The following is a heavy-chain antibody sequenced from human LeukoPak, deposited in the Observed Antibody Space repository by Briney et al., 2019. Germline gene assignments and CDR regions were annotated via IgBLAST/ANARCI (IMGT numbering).Heavy chain of an antibody. CDR1: GGSISSGGYY. CDR3: ARWSRYYLDY. J-gene: IGHJ4*02. V-gene: IGHV4-31*03. Sequence: PSETLSLTCTVSGGSISSGGYYWSWIRQHPGKGLEWIGYIYYSGSTYYNPFLKSRVTISVDTSKNQFSLKLSSVTAADTAVYYCARWSRYYLDYWGQGTLVTVSS. D-gene: IGHD3/OR15-3a*01. CDR2: IYYSGST.